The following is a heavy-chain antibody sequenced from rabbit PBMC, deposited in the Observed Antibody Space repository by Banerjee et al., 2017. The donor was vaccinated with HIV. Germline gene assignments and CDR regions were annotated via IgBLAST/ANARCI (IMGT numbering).Heavy chain of an antibody. Sequence: KGLEWIACINTSSGNIVYASWAKGRFTISKTSSTTVTLQMTSLTAADTATYFCGRDRDGDAGYGSLALWGQGTLVTVS. CDR3: GRDRDGDAGYGSLAL. V-gene: IGHV1S40*01. J-gene: IGHJ4*01. CDR2: INTSSGNI. D-gene: IGHD6-1*01.